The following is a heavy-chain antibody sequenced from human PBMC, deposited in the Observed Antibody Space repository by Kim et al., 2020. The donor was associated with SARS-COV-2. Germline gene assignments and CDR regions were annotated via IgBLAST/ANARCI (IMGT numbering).Heavy chain of an antibody. CDR2: VYSSGST. CDR3: ARCRRSCLYYIDF. J-gene: IGHJ4*02. D-gene: IGHD6-19*01. CDR1: GESISTSNDY. Sequence: SETLSLTCTVSGESISTSNDYWGWIRQPPGKGLEWIGIVYSSGSTYYNPSLKSRVTVSVDTSKSQFSLRLTSVTATDTAVYYCARCRRSCLYYIDFWGQGTHVTVSS. V-gene: IGHV4-39*01.